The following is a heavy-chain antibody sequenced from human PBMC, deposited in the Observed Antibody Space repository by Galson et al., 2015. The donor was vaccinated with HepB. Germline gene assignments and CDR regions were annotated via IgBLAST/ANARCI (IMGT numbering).Heavy chain of an antibody. CDR3: ARAKEGRGYFDY. Sequence: ETLSLTCAVSGDSISNDRWWSWVRQPPGERLEWIGEAYHSGGTNYRPSLKSRVTISVDKSKNQFSLKLTSVTAADTAVYYCARAKEGRGYFDYWGQGTLVTVSS. D-gene: IGHD3-10*01. CDR2: AYHSGGT. J-gene: IGHJ4*02. V-gene: IGHV4-4*02. CDR1: GDSISNDRW.